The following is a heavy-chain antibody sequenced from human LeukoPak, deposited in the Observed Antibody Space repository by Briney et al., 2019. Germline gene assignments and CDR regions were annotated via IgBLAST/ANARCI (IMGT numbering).Heavy chain of an antibody. CDR3: ARADSSSVYSHY. CDR2: IKEDGIEK. J-gene: IGHJ4*02. V-gene: IGHV3-7*02. CDR1: VFTFSRYW. Sequence: GGSLRLSCAASVFTFSRYWMSCVRQAPVKGLEWVANIKEDGIEKYYVDSVKGRFTISRDNAKNSLYMQMNSLRDEDTAVYYCARADSSSVYSHYWGQGTLVTVSS. D-gene: IGHD2-21*01.